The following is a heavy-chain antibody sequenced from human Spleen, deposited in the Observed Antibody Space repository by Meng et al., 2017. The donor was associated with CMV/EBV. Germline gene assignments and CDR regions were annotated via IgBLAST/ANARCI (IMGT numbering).Heavy chain of an antibody. CDR3: ATVGYSHPAPYYYGMDV. Sequence: ASVKVSCKASGGTFSSYAISWVRQAPGKGLEWMGGFDPEDGETIYAQKFQGRVTMTEDTSTDTAYMELSSLRSEDTAVYYCATVGYSHPAPYYYGMDVWGQGTTVTVSS. CDR2: FDPEDGET. V-gene: IGHV1-24*01. D-gene: IGHD5-18*01. J-gene: IGHJ6*02. CDR1: GGTFSSYA.